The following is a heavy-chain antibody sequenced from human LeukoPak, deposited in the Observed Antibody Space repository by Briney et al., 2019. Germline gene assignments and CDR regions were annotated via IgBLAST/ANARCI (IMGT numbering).Heavy chain of an antibody. V-gene: IGHV4-34*01. Sequence: GSLRLSCAASGFTFSDYYMSWIRQSPGKGLEWIGEINHSGSTNYNPSLKSRVTISVDTSKNQFSLKLSSVTAADTAVYYCARGVFDIVATKLFDYWGQGTLVTVSS. J-gene: IGHJ4*02. CDR3: ARGVFDIVATKLFDY. CDR1: GFTFSDYY. D-gene: IGHD5-12*01. CDR2: INHSGST.